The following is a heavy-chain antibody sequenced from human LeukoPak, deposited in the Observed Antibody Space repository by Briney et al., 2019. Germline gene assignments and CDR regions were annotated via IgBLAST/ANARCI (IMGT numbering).Heavy chain of an antibody. D-gene: IGHD3-10*01. J-gene: IGHJ3*02. CDR2: INPSGANT. CDR1: GYTFTNFY. Sequence: ASVKVSCKTSGYTFTNFYMHWVRQAPGQGLEWMGIINPSGANTGYAQKFQGRVTMTRDTSTGTVYMELSSLRSQDTAVYYCARGTREDAFDIWGQGTMVTVSS. CDR3: ARGTREDAFDI. V-gene: IGHV1-46*01.